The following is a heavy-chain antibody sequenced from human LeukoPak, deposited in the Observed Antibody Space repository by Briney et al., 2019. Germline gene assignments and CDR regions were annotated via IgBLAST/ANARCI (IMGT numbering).Heavy chain of an antibody. J-gene: IGHJ6*02. CDR3: ARGLLLAVGPSTDYYGMDV. D-gene: IGHD4-23*01. CDR1: GGSISSGGYY. Sequence: SETLSLTCTVSGGSISSGGYYWSWIRQHPGKGLEWIGYIYYSGSTYYNPSLKSRVTISVDTSKNQFSLKLSSVTAADTAVYYCARGLLLAVGPSTDYYGMDVWGQGTTVTVSS. CDR2: IYYSGST. V-gene: IGHV4-31*03.